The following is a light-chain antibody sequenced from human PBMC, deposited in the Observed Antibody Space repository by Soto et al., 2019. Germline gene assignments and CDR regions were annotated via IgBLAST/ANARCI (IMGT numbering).Light chain of an antibody. CDR2: KAS. Sequence: DIQMTQSPSTLPASVGDRVTITCRAIQSINRWLAWYQQRPGTAPKLLIYKASTLESGVPSRFSGSGSGTEFTLTISSLQPDDFATYYCQQYDSYSPLTFGGGTKVDIK. CDR3: QQYDSYSPLT. V-gene: IGKV1-5*03. CDR1: QSINRW. J-gene: IGKJ4*01.